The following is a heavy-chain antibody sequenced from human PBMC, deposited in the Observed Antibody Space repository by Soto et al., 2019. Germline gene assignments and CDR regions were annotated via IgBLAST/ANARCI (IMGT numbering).Heavy chain of an antibody. CDR2: MNPNSGNT. J-gene: IGHJ5*02. CDR1: GYTFTSYD. D-gene: IGHD3-22*01. CDR3: ARGLWYYDSSGYYWFDP. V-gene: IGHV1-8*01. Sequence: QVQLVQSGAEVKKPGASVKVSCKASGYTFTSYDINWVRQATGQGLEWMGWMNPNSGNTGYAQKFQGRVTMTMNTSISTAYMELSSLRSEDTAVYYCARGLWYYDSSGYYWFDPWGQGTLVTVSS.